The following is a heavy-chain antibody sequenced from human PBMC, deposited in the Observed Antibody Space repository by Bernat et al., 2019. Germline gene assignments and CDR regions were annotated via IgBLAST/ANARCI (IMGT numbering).Heavy chain of an antibody. J-gene: IGHJ3*02. CDR3: ARETGEWGLGI. V-gene: IGHV3-48*04. CDR2: ISRTSSNI. D-gene: IGHD7-27*01. Sequence: EVQLVEPGGALVQPGGSLRLSCAASGFTFSSYSMNWVRQAPGKGLEWVSYISRTSSNIYYADSVKSRFTISRDNAKNSLYLQMKSLRAGDTAVYYCARETGEWGLGIWGQGKMVTVSS. CDR1: GFTFSSYS.